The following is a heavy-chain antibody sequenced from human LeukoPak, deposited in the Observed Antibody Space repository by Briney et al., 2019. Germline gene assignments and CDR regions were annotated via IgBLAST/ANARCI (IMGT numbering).Heavy chain of an antibody. CDR3: AKNGHGSGSYYPRTKYYFDY. D-gene: IGHD3-10*01. CDR2: IRYDGSNK. Sequence: GGSLRLSCAASRFTFSSYGMHWVRQAPGKGLEWVAFIRYDGSNKYYADSVKGRFTISRDNSKNTLYLQMNSLRAEDTAVYYCAKNGHGSGSYYPRTKYYFDYWGQGTLVTVSS. CDR1: RFTFSSYG. V-gene: IGHV3-30*02. J-gene: IGHJ4*02.